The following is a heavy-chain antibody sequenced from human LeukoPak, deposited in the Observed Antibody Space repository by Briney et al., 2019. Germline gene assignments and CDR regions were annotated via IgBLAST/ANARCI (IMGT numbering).Heavy chain of an antibody. CDR1: GFTFSSYN. Sequence: PGGSLRLSCAASGFTFSSYNMHWVRQAPGKGLEWVSSISTISSYIYYADSVKGRFTISRDNAKNSLYLQMNSLRAEDTAVYYCARDLRGYYFDYWGQGTLVTVSS. J-gene: IGHJ4*02. CDR3: ARDLRGYYFDY. CDR2: ISTISSYI. V-gene: IGHV3-21*01.